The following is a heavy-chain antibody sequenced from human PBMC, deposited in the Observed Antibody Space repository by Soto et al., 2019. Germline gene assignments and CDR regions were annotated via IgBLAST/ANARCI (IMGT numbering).Heavy chain of an antibody. D-gene: IGHD4-17*01. CDR1: GYTFTSYG. Sequence: GASVKVSCKASGYTFTSYGISWVRQAPGQGLEWMGWISAYNGNTNYAQKLQGRVTMTTDTSTSTAYMELKSLRSDDTAVYYCATYHYGDLRFDYWGQGTLVTVSS. J-gene: IGHJ4*02. CDR2: ISAYNGNT. V-gene: IGHV1-18*01. CDR3: ATYHYGDLRFDY.